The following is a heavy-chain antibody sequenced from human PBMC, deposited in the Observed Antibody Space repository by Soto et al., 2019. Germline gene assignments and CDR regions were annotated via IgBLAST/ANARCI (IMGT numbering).Heavy chain of an antibody. D-gene: IGHD3-9*01. CDR3: ARGRGKLRYFDWLETYYYGMDV. Sequence: ASVKVSCKASGYTFTGYYMHWVRQAPGQGPEWMGWINPNSGGTNYAQKFQGWVTMTRDASISTAYMELSRLRSDDTAVYYCARGRGKLRYFDWLETYYYGMDVWGQGTTVTVSS. J-gene: IGHJ6*02. CDR1: GYTFTGYY. CDR2: INPNSGGT. V-gene: IGHV1-2*04.